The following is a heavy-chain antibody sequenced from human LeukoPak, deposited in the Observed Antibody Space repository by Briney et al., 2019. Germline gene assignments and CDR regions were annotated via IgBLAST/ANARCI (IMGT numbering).Heavy chain of an antibody. CDR2: INHSGST. Sequence: PSETLSLTCAVYGGSFSGYYWSWIRQPPGKGLEWIGEINHSGSTNYNPSLKSRVTISVDTSKNQFSLKLSSLAAADTAVYYCARVPRRTYYYMDVWGKGTTVTVSS. D-gene: IGHD1-7*01. V-gene: IGHV4-34*01. J-gene: IGHJ6*03. CDR1: GGSFSGYY. CDR3: ARVPRRTYYYMDV.